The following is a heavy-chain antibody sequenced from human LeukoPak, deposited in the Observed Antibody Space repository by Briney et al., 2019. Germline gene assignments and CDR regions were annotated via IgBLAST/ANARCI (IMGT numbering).Heavy chain of an antibody. Sequence: PSETLSLTCAVSGGSISSSNWWSWVRQPPGKGLEWIGEIYHSGSTNYNPSLKSRVTISVDKSKNQFSLKLSSVTAADTAVYYCARIVVVITTPAGAFDIWGQGTMVTVSS. CDR1: GGSISSSNW. V-gene: IGHV4-4*02. CDR2: IYHSGST. CDR3: ARIVVVITTPAGAFDI. D-gene: IGHD3-22*01. J-gene: IGHJ3*02.